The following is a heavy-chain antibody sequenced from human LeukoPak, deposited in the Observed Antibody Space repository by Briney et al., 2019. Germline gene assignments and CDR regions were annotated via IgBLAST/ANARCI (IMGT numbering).Heavy chain of an antibody. D-gene: IGHD2-15*01. CDR1: GYTLTELS. CDR2: FDPEDGET. CDR3: ATMGYCSGGSCYWEGYYFDY. J-gene: IGHJ4*02. Sequence: ASVKVSCKVSGYTLTELSMHWVRQAPGKGLEWMGGFDPEDGETIYAQKFQGRVTMTEDTSTDTAYTELSSLRSEDTAVYYCATMGYCSGGSCYWEGYYFDYWGQGTLVTVSP. V-gene: IGHV1-24*01.